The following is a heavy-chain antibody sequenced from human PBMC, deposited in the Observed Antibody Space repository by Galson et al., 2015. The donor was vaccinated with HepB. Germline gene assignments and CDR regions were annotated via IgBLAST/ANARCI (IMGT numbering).Heavy chain of an antibody. Sequence: SLRLSCAASGFTFSDYYMSWIRQAPGKGLEWVSYISSSSSYTNYADSVKGRFTISRDNAKNSLYLQMNSLGAEDTAVYYCARDNVDTAMVTEYYYYGMDVWGQGTTVTVSS. CDR2: ISSSSSYT. J-gene: IGHJ6*02. CDR3: ARDNVDTAMVTEYYYYGMDV. CDR1: GFTFSDYY. V-gene: IGHV3-11*06. D-gene: IGHD5-18*01.